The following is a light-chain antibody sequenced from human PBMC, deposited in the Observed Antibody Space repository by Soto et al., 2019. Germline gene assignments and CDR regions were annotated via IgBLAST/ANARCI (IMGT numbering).Light chain of an antibody. V-gene: IGLV2-23*01. CDR3: CSLAGSSTFYV. J-gene: IGLJ1*01. Sequence: ALTQPASVSGSPGQSITISCTGTSSDVGSYNLVSWYQQHPGKAPKLMIYEGSKRPSGVSNRFSGSKSGNTASLTISGLQGEDEADYYCCSLAGSSTFYVFGTGTKLTVL. CDR2: EGS. CDR1: SSDVGSYNL.